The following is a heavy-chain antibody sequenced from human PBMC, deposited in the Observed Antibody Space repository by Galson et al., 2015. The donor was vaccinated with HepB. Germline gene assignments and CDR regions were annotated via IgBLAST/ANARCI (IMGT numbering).Heavy chain of an antibody. CDR1: GGTFSSYA. CDR3: ATYGSGSYSDAFDI. Sequence: SVKVSCKASGGTFSSYAISWVRQAPGQGLEWMGRIIPILGIANYAQKFQGRVTITADKSTSTACMELSSLRSEDTAVYYCATYGSGSYSDAFDIWGQGTMVTVSS. J-gene: IGHJ3*02. CDR2: IIPILGIA. V-gene: IGHV1-69*04. D-gene: IGHD3-10*01.